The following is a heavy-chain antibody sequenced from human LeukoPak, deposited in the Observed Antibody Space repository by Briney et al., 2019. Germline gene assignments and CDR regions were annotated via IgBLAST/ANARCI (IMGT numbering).Heavy chain of an antibody. CDR3: ARVRQLVIGGYYFDY. CDR2: IYYSGST. J-gene: IGHJ4*02. V-gene: IGHV4-59*01. D-gene: IGHD6-13*01. Sequence: PSETLSLTCTVSGGSINNDYWSWIRQPPGKGLEWIGYIYYSGSTNYNPSLKSRVTISVDTSKNQFSLKLSSVTAADTAVYYCARVRQLVIGGYYFDYWGQGTLVTVSS. CDR1: GGSINNDY.